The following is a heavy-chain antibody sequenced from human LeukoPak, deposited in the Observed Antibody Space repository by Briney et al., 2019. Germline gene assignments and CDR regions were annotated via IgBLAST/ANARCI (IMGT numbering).Heavy chain of an antibody. CDR1: GYTFTSYD. J-gene: IGHJ6*02. V-gene: IGHV1-8*01. CDR2: MNPNSGNT. Sequence: ASVKVSCKASGYTFTSYDINWVGQATGQGLEWMGWMNPNSGNTGYAQKFQGRVTMTRNTSISTAYMELSSLRSEDTAVYYCARGSRGGGFGELLRYLNYYYGMDVWGQGTTVTVSS. D-gene: IGHD3-10*01. CDR3: ARGSRGGGFGELLRYLNYYYGMDV.